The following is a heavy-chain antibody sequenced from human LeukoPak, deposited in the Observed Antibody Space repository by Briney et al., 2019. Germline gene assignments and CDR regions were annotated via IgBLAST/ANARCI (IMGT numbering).Heavy chain of an antibody. J-gene: IGHJ5*02. CDR3: ARFSASSLAKNWFDP. D-gene: IGHD5-12*01. Sequence: GESLKISCTGSGYKFSDYWIGWMRQMPGKGLEWVGIIYPDGSETKYGPSFQGQVTISADKSINTAYLEWSSLKSSDSAIYYCARFSASSLAKNWFDPWGQGTLITVSS. CDR2: IYPDGSET. CDR1: GYKFSDYW. V-gene: IGHV5-51*01.